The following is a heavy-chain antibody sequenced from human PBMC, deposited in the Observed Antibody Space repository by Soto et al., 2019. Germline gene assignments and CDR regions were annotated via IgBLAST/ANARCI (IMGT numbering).Heavy chain of an antibody. Sequence: GGSLRLSCAASGFTFSSYAMSWVRQAPGKGLEWVSAISGSGGSTYYADSVKGRFTISRDNSKNTLYLQMNSLRAEDTAVYYCAKVVSYYDYVWGSYRSYYFDYWGQGTLVTVS. J-gene: IGHJ4*02. CDR2: ISGSGGST. CDR3: AKVVSYYDYVWGSYRSYYFDY. V-gene: IGHV3-23*01. D-gene: IGHD3-16*02. CDR1: GFTFSSYA.